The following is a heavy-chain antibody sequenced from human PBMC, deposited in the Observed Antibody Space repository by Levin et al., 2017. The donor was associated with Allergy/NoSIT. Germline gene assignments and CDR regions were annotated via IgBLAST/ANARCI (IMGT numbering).Heavy chain of an antibody. CDR2: ISDDGSKK. Sequence: PGGSLRLSCAVSGFAFSSYGMHWVRQAPGKGLEWVAGISDDGSKKYYADSVKGRFTISRDNFKNTLYLQMNSLRVEDTAVYYCAKVRRELVLAPDAFDIWGPGTMVTVSS. D-gene: IGHD3-9*01. CDR3: AKVRRELVLAPDAFDI. V-gene: IGHV3-30*18. CDR1: GFAFSSYG. J-gene: IGHJ3*02.